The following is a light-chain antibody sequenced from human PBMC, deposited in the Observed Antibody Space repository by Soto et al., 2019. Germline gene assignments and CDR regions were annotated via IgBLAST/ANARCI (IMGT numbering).Light chain of an antibody. J-gene: IGKJ3*01. V-gene: IGKV3-15*01. CDR2: GAS. CDR3: QQYDNWPPLT. Sequence: EIILTQSPATLSVSPGERASLSCRASRSVSTYLAWYQQTPVQAPRLLIYGASTRATGVPARFIGSGSGTEFTLTITSLQSEDFAVDYCQQYDNWPPLTFGPGTKVYIK. CDR1: RSVSTY.